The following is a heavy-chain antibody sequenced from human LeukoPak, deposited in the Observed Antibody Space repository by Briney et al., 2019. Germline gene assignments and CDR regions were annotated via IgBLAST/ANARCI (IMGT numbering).Heavy chain of an antibody. D-gene: IGHD6-13*01. CDR1: GGSISSSSSY. CDR2: IYYSGRT. J-gene: IGHJ4*02. Sequence: SETLSLTCTVSGGSISSSSSYWGWIRQPPGKGLGWIGSIYYSGRTYYNPSLKSRVTISVDTSKNQFSLKLSSVTAADTAVYYCATDMAAAGLTGGVYWGQGTLVTVSS. V-gene: IGHV4-39*07. CDR3: ATDMAAAGLTGGVY.